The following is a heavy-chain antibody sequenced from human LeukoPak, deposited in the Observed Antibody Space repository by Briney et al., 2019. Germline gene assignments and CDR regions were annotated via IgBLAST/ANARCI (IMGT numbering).Heavy chain of an antibody. J-gene: IGHJ4*02. V-gene: IGHV3-64D*06. CDR2: INNIGGTT. CDR1: GFTFSNYA. CDR3: VKAWGPTTVTTSGIDY. Sequence: GGSLRLSCSASGFTFSNYAIHWVRQAPGKGLEYVSAINNIGGTTYYADSVKGRFTISRDNSKNTVSLQMSSLRPEDTAVYYCVKAWGPTTVTTSGIDYWGQGTLVTVSS. D-gene: IGHD4-17*01.